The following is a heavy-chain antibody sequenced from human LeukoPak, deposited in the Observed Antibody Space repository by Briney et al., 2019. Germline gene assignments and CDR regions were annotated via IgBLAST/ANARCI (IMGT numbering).Heavy chain of an antibody. V-gene: IGHV4-59*01. CDR3: ARAPRLLWFGELLNSNAFDI. D-gene: IGHD3-10*01. J-gene: IGHJ3*02. CDR1: GGSISSYY. Sequence: SETLSLTCTVSGGSISSYYWSWIRQPPGKGLEWIGYIYYSGSTNYNPSLKSRVTISVDTSKNQFSLKLSSVTAADTAVYYCARAPRLLWFGELLNSNAFDIWAKGQWSPSLQ. CDR2: IYYSGST.